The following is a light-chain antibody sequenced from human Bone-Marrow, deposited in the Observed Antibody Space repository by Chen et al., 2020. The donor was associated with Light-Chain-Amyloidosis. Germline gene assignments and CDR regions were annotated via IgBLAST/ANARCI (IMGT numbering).Light chain of an antibody. J-gene: IGLJ2*01. CDR3: NSYTTSSAHVV. CDR2: DVS. V-gene: IGLV2-14*01. CDR1: NSDVGGYNY. Sequence: QSALTQPASVSGSPGQSITISCTGTNSDVGGYNYVSWYQQHPGKAPKLIIYDVSHRPSGISNRFSGSESGNTASLTVSGLQAEDEADYYCNSYTTSSAHVVFGGGTKLTVL.